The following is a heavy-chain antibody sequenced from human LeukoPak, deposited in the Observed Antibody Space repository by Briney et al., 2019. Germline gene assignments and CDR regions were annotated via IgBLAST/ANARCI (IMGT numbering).Heavy chain of an antibody. V-gene: IGHV4-38-2*01. J-gene: IGHJ4*02. Sequence: PSETLSLTCAVSGYSISSGYYWGWIRQPPGKGLEWIGSIYHSGSTYYNPSLKSQVTISVDTSKNQFSLKLSSVTAADTAVYYCARQKRIKYCSSTSCYVFDYWGQGTLVTVSS. D-gene: IGHD2-2*01. CDR2: IYHSGST. CDR3: ARQKRIKYCSSTSCYVFDY. CDR1: GYSISSGYY.